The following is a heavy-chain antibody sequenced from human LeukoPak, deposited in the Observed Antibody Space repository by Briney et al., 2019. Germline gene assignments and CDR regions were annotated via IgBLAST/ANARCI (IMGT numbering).Heavy chain of an antibody. CDR1: GYTFTSYG. CDR2: ISAYNGNT. D-gene: IGHD4-23*01. CDR3: ARGDGGNSPYYYGMDV. J-gene: IGHJ6*02. V-gene: IGHV1-18*01. Sequence: ASVKVSCKASGYTFTSYGISWVRQAPGQGLEWMGWISAYNGNTNYAQKFQGRVTITRDTSASTAYMELSSLRSENTAVYYCARGDGGNSPYYYGMDVWGQGTTVTVSS.